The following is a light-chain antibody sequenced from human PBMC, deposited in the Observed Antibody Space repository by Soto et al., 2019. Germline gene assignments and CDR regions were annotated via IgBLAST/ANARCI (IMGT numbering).Light chain of an antibody. CDR1: ESVSDNY. J-gene: IGKJ4*01. V-gene: IGKV3-20*01. CDR2: GAS. Sequence: EIVLTQSPGTLSLSPGESATLSCRASESVSDNYLAWYQQRSGQAPRLVIYGASSRASAVPDRFSGSGSGADFTLTISSLEPVDFAVYYCQQYGSSPLTFGGGTKVDIK. CDR3: QQYGSSPLT.